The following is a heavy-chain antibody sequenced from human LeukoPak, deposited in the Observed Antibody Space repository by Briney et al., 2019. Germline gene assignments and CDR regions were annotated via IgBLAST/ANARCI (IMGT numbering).Heavy chain of an antibody. CDR2: IYSGGST. CDR3: ARVWAAAQGGPWFDP. D-gene: IGHD6-13*01. J-gene: IGHJ5*02. CDR1: GFTVSSNY. Sequence: GSLRLSCAASGFTVSSNYMSWVRQAPGKGLEWVSVIYSGGSTYYADSVKGRFTISRDNSKNTLYPQMNSLRAEDTAVYYCARVWAAAQGGPWFDPWGQGTLVTVSS. V-gene: IGHV3-53*01.